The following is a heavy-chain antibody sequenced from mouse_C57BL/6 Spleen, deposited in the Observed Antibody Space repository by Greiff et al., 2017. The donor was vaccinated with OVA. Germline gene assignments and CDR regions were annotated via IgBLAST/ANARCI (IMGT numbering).Heavy chain of an antibody. CDR2: ISSGGDYI. CDR3: TRGGPYYYGSSSHYYAMDY. J-gene: IGHJ4*01. D-gene: IGHD1-1*01. V-gene: IGHV5-9-1*02. Sequence: DVMLVESGEGLVKPGGSLKLSCAASGFTFSSYAMSWVRQTPEKRLEWVAYISSGGDYIYYADTVKGRFTISRDNARNTLYLQMSSLKSEDTAMYYCTRGGPYYYGSSSHYYAMDYWGQGASVTVSS. CDR1: GFTFSSYA.